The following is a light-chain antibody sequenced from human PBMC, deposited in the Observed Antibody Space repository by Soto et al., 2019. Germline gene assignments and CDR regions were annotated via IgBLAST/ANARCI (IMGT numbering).Light chain of an antibody. V-gene: IGKV3-20*01. Sequence: DIVLTQSPGTLSLYPGERATLSCRASQSVSSSYLAWYQQKPGQAPRLLIYGASSRAAGIPDRFSGSGSGTDFTLTISRLEPEDFAVYYCQQYGSSQGITFGQGTRLEIK. CDR2: GAS. J-gene: IGKJ5*01. CDR3: QQYGSSQGIT. CDR1: QSVSSSY.